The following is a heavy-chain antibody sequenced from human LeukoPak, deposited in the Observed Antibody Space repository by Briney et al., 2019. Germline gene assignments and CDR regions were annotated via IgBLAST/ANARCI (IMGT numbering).Heavy chain of an antibody. V-gene: IGHV3-7*03. D-gene: IGHD3-22*01. J-gene: IGHJ4*02. CDR2: IKQDGSEK. CDR3: AKPNYYDSTGFPFDY. CDR1: GFTFSSYW. Sequence: GGSLRLSCAASGFTFSSYWMSWVRQAPGKGLEWVANIKQDGSEKYYVDSVKGRFTISRDNSKNTLYLQMNSLRAEDTAVYYCAKPNYYDSTGFPFDYWGQGTLVTVSS.